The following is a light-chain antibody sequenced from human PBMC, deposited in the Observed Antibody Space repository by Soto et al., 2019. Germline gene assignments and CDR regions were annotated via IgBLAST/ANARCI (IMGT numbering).Light chain of an antibody. Sequence: QSALTQPASVSGSPGQSITISCTGTSSDVGGYHYVSWYQQHPGKAPKLIISEVSNRPSGVSTRFSGSKSGNTASLTISGLQAEDEADYYCTSYTSTIAHVLFGGGTKLTVL. V-gene: IGLV2-14*03. CDR2: EVS. CDR3: TSYTSTIAHVL. J-gene: IGLJ2*01. CDR1: SSDVGGYHY.